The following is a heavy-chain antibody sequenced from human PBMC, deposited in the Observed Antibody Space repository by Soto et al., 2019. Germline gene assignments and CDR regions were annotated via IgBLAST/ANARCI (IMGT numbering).Heavy chain of an antibody. CDR2: INHSGST. Sequence: SETLSLTCTISGGSISSGDYYWSWIRQPPGKGLEWIGEINHSGSTNYNPSLKSRVTISVDTSKNQFSLKLSSVTAADTAVYYCASFYPFRKRGVIITPDYWGQGTLVTVSS. V-gene: IGHV4-30-4*01. CDR3: ASFYPFRKRGVIITPDY. J-gene: IGHJ4*02. CDR1: GGSISSGDYY. D-gene: IGHD3-10*01.